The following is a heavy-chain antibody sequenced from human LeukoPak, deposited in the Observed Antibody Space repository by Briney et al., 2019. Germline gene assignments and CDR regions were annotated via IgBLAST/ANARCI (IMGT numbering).Heavy chain of an antibody. Sequence: GGSLRLSCAASGFTFSSYAMSWVRQAPGKGLEWVSAMSGSGGSTYYADSVKGRFTISRDNSKNTLYLQMNSLRAEDTAVYYCAKEYDSSGYYYIFQHWGQGTLVTVSS. V-gene: IGHV3-23*01. D-gene: IGHD3-22*01. CDR3: AKEYDSSGYYYIFQH. J-gene: IGHJ1*01. CDR2: MSGSGGST. CDR1: GFTFSSYA.